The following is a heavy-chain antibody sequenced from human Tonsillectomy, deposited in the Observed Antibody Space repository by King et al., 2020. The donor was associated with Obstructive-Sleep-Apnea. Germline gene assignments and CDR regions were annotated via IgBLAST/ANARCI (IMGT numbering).Heavy chain of an antibody. J-gene: IGHJ4*02. D-gene: IGHD2-2*01. CDR3: ARDPCSSASCPLGGFDY. CDR2: ICSYIGNT. CDR1: GYTFTSYG. V-gene: IGHV1-18*04. Sequence: QLVQSGAEVKKPGASVKVSCKASGYTFTSYGNSWVRQSPGQGLERMGWICSYIGNTTYVQKFQGRVTMTTATSTRTAYMELRSLRSDDTAVYYCARDPCSSASCPLGGFDYWGQGTLVTVSS.